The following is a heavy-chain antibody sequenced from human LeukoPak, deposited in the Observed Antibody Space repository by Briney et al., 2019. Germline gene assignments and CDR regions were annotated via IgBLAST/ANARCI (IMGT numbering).Heavy chain of an antibody. D-gene: IGHD5-18*01. CDR3: ARDRGYSYAHPLDY. J-gene: IGHJ4*02. V-gene: IGHV3-66*01. CDR2: ITNGGST. CDR1: GFTVSNIY. Sequence: GGSLRLSCAASGFTVSNIYMSWVRQAPGKGLECVSVITNGGSTYYADSVKDRFAISRDNSKNTLYLQVNSLRAEDTAVYYCARDRGYSYAHPLDYWGQGTLVTVSS.